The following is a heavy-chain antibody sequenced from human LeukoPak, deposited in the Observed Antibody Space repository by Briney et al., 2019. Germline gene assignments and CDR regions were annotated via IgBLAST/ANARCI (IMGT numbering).Heavy chain of an antibody. CDR2: IYYSGST. J-gene: IGHJ4*02. V-gene: IGHV4-59*01. CDR1: GGSISSYY. CDR3: ARGASYVLFDY. D-gene: IGHD5-18*01. Sequence: SSETLSLTCTVSGGSISSYYWSWIRQPPGKGLEWIGYIYYSGSTNYNPSLKSRVTISVDTSKNQFSLKLSSVTAADTAVYYCARGASYVLFDYWGQGTLVTVSS.